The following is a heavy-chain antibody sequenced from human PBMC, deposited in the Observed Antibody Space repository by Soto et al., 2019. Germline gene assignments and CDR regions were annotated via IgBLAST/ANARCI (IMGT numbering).Heavy chain of an antibody. D-gene: IGHD3-3*01. V-gene: IGHV4-31*03. J-gene: IGHJ3*02. CDR3: AREKGITIFGVVIRGAFDI. CDR1: GGSISSGGYY. CDR2: IYYSGST. Sequence: QVQLQESGPGLVKPSQTLSLTCTVSGGSISSGGYYWSWIRQHPGKGLEWIGYIYYSGSTYYKPSHKGRVTISVDTSKNQFSLKLSSVTAADTAVDYCAREKGITIFGVVIRGAFDIWGQGTMVTVSS.